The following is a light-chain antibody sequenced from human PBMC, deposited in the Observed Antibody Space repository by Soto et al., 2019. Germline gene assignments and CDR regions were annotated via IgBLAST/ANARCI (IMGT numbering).Light chain of an antibody. CDR1: QSVSSSY. CDR2: GAS. CDR3: QQYGSSPLCT. Sequence: IVLTQSPGTLSLSPGERATLSCRASQSVSSSYLAWFQQKPGQAPRLLIYGASSRATGIPDRFSGSGSVTDFTLTISRLEPEDFAVYYCQQYGSSPLCTFGQGTKLEIK. V-gene: IGKV3-20*01. J-gene: IGKJ2*02.